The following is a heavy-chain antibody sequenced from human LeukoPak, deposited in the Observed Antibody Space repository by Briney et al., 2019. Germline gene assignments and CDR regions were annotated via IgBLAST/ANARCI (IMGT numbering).Heavy chain of an antibody. D-gene: IGHD6-13*01. CDR1: GFTFSSYA. V-gene: IGHV3-30*04. J-gene: IGHJ6*03. CDR2: ISYDGSNK. CDR3: ARVQAAAGHYYMDV. Sequence: GGSLRLSCTASGFTFSSYAMHWVRQAPGKGLEWVAVISYDGSNKYYADSVKGRFTISRDNSKNTLYLQMNSLRAEDTAVYYCARVQAAAGHYYMDVWGKGTTVTVSS.